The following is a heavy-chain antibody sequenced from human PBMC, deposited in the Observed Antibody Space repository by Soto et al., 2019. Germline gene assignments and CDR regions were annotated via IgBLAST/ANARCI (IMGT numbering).Heavy chain of an antibody. CDR1: GYTFTSYG. J-gene: IGHJ6*02. CDR2: ISAYNGNT. V-gene: IGHV1-18*04. Sequence: VASVKVSCKASGYTFTSYGISWVRQAPGQGLEWMGWISAYNGNTNYAQKLQGRVTMTTDTSTSTAYMELRSLRSDDTAVYYCAREQRGYSYGLLLYRYYGMDVWGQGTTVTVSS. CDR3: AREQRGYSYGLLLYRYYGMDV. D-gene: IGHD5-18*01.